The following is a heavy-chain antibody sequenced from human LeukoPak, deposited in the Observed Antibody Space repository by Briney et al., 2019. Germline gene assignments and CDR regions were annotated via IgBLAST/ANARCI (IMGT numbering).Heavy chain of an antibody. CDR1: GFTFSSYA. J-gene: IGHJ4*02. V-gene: IGHV3-30*04. CDR3: AAQPWSGGVCYLDY. Sequence: GRSLRLSCAASGFTFSSYAMHWVRQAPGKGLEWVTVISYHARDQFYADSVKGRFTVSRDNSKNTLYLQMNSLRAEDSAVYYCAAQPWSGGVCYLDYWGQGTLVTVSS. CDR2: ISYHARDQ. D-gene: IGHD2-8*02.